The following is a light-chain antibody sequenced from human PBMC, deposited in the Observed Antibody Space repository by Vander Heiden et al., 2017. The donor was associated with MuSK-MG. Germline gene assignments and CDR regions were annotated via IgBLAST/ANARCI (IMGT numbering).Light chain of an antibody. CDR2: DAS. Sequence: IVLTQSPATLSLSPGERATLSCRASQSVSTFLAWYQQKPGQAPRLLIYDASNRATGIPARFSGSGSGTDFTLTISSLEPEDFAVYYCQQRSNWQFTFGHGTKVDIK. CDR3: QQRSNWQFT. V-gene: IGKV3-11*01. J-gene: IGKJ3*01. CDR1: QSVSTF.